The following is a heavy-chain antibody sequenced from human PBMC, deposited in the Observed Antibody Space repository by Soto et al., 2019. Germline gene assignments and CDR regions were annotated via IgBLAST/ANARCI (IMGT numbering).Heavy chain of an antibody. Sequence: SETLSLTCTVSDGSISSGGYYWSWIRQHPGKGLEWIGYIYYSGSTYYNPSLKSRVTISVDTSKNQFSLKLSSVTAADTAVYYCACGVYDSTGRHFDFWGQGILVTVSS. J-gene: IGHJ4*02. V-gene: IGHV4-31*03. CDR3: ACGVYDSTGRHFDF. D-gene: IGHD2-8*01. CDR2: IYYSGST. CDR1: DGSISSGGYY.